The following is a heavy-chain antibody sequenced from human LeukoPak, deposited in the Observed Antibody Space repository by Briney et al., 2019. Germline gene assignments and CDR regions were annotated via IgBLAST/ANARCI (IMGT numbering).Heavy chain of an antibody. Sequence: ASVKVSCKASGYTFTGYYMHWVRQAPGQGLEWMGWINPNSGGTNYAQKFQGRVTMTRDTSISTAYMELSRLRSDDTAVYYCARGRDGYTGYFDYWGQGTLVTVSS. CDR1: GYTFTGYY. CDR2: INPNSGGT. V-gene: IGHV1-2*02. J-gene: IGHJ4*02. D-gene: IGHD5-24*01. CDR3: ARGRDGYTGYFDY.